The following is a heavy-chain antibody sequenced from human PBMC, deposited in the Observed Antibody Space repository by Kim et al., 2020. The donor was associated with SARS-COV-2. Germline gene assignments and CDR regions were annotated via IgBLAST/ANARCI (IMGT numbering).Heavy chain of an antibody. D-gene: IGHD6-13*01. CDR1: GGSFSGYY. J-gene: IGHJ4*02. CDR2: INHSGST. Sequence: SETLSLTCAVYGGSFSGYYWSWIRQPPGKGLEWIGEINHSGSTNYNPSLKSRVTLSVDTSKNQFSLKLSSVTAADTAVYYCARVRPLRPWKAAGTGYYFDYWGQGTLVTVSS. CDR3: ARVRPLRPWKAAGTGYYFDY. V-gene: IGHV4-34*01.